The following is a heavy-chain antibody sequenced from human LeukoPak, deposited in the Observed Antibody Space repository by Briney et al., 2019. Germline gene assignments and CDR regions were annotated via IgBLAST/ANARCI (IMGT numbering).Heavy chain of an antibody. CDR3: ARSTMGARRTYDY. V-gene: IGHV1-8*01. CDR2: MNPNSGNT. D-gene: IGHD1-26*01. Sequence: GASVKVSCKASKDTFTIYDVNWVRQATGLRLEWMGWMNPNSGNTGYAQKFQGRVTMTVNSSISTAYMELTSLTSEDTAVYYCARSTMGARRTYDYWGQGTLVTVSS. J-gene: IGHJ4*02. CDR1: KDTFTIYD.